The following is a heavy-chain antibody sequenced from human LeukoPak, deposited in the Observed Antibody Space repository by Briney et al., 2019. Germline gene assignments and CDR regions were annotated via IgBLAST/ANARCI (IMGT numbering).Heavy chain of an antibody. Sequence: SVKVSCKASGGTSSSYAITWVRQAPGQGFECMGGIIPMTRTPNYAQKFQGRVTITADESTSTAYMELSSLRSEDTAVYYCARPPSRYYDSSGSMGAFDIWGQGTMVTVSS. CDR2: IIPMTRTP. CDR1: GGTSSSYA. D-gene: IGHD3-22*01. CDR3: ARPPSRYYDSSGSMGAFDI. V-gene: IGHV1-69*13. J-gene: IGHJ3*02.